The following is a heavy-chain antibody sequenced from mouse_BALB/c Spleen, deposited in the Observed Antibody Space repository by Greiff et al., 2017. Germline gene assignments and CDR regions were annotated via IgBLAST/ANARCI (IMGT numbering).Heavy chain of an antibody. CDR2: IRLKSDNYAT. Sequence: EVKVVESGGGLVQPGGSMKLSCAASGFTFSDAWMDWVRQSPEKGLEWVAEIRLKSDNYATHYAESVKGKFTISRDDSKSRLYLQMNSLRAEDTGIYYCTSTMITTYAMDYWGQGTSVTVSS. J-gene: IGHJ4*01. D-gene: IGHD2-4*01. CDR3: TSTMITTYAMDY. CDR1: GFTFSDAW. V-gene: IGHV6-6*01.